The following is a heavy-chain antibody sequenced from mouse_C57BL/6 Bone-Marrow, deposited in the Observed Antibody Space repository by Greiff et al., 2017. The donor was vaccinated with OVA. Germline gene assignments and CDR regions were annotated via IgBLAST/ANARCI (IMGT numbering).Heavy chain of an antibody. J-gene: IGHJ4*01. CDR1: GYTFTDYY. V-gene: IGHV1-19*01. D-gene: IGHD2-4*01. Sequence: EVQLQQSGPVLVKPGASVKMSCKASGYTFTDYYMNWVKQSHGKSLEWIGVINPYNGGTSYNQKFKGKATLTVDKSSSTAYMELNSLTSEDSAVYYCARGGMEREGAIYYDYGGDYYAMDYWGQGTSVTVSS. CDR2: INPYNGGT. CDR3: ARGGMEREGAIYYDYGGDYYAMDY.